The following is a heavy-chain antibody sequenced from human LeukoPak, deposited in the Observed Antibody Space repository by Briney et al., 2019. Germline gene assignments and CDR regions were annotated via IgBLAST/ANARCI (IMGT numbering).Heavy chain of an antibody. CDR3: ARALLVRGVSDAFDI. J-gene: IGHJ3*02. Sequence: GGSLRLSCAASGFTFSSYEMNWVRQAPGKGLEWVSYISSSGSTIYYADSVKGRFTISRDNAKNSLYLQMSSLRAEDTAVYYCARALLVRGVSDAFDIWGQGTMVTVSS. D-gene: IGHD3-10*01. CDR1: GFTFSSYE. V-gene: IGHV3-48*03. CDR2: ISSSGSTI.